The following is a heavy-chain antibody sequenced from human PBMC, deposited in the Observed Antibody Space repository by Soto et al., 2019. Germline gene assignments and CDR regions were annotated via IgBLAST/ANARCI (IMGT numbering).Heavy chain of an antibody. Sequence: TLSLTCAVYGGSFSGYYWSWIRQPPGKGLEWIGEINHSGSTNYNPSLKSRVTISVDTSKNQFSLKLSSVTAADTAVYYCARGDGSGWYLFDYWGQGTLVTVSS. CDR1: GGSFSGYY. J-gene: IGHJ4*02. CDR3: ARGDGSGWYLFDY. D-gene: IGHD6-19*01. V-gene: IGHV4-34*01. CDR2: INHSGST.